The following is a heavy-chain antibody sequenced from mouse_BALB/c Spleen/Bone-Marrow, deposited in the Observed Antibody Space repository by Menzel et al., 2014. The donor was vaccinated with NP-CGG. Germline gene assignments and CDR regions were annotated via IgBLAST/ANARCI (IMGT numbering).Heavy chain of an antibody. V-gene: IGHV2-6-4*01. CDR3: ARFITTGTMDC. CDR1: GFSLSRYS. Sequence: VMLVESGPGLVAPSQSLSITCTVSGFSLSRYSVHWVRQPPGEGLEWLGVIWGGGNTDYISALKSRLSITKDNSKSQVFLKMNSLQTDDTAMYYCARFITTGTMDCWGQGTSVTVSS. J-gene: IGHJ4*01. D-gene: IGHD1-1*01. CDR2: IWGGGNT.